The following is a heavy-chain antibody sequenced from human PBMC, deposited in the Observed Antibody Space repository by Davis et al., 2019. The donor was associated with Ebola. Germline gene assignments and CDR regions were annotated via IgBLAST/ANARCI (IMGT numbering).Heavy chain of an antibody. CDR3: AKEGSTYYDFWSGYPLGHGMDV. D-gene: IGHD3-3*01. Sequence: GESLKISCTASGFTFSSYSMNWVRQAPGKGLEWVSAISGSGGSTYYADSVKGRFTISRDNSKNTLYLQMNSLRAEDTAVYYCAKEGSTYYDFWSGYPLGHGMDVWGQGTTVTVSS. V-gene: IGHV3-23*01. CDR2: ISGSGGST. CDR1: GFTFSSYS. J-gene: IGHJ6*02.